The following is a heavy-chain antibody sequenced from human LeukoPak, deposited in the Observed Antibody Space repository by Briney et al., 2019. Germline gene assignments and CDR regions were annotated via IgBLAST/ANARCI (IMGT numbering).Heavy chain of an antibody. CDR2: IYYSGST. D-gene: IGHD3-10*01. CDR1: GGSISSSSYY. V-gene: IGHV4-39*07. J-gene: IGHJ4*02. Sequence: SETLSLTCTVSGGSISSSSYYWGWIRQPPGKGLEWIGSIYYSGSTYYNPSLKSRVTISVDTSKNQFSLKLSSVTAADTAVYYCAREGRWFGELTRGIIDYWGRGTLVTVSS. CDR3: AREGRWFGELTRGIIDY.